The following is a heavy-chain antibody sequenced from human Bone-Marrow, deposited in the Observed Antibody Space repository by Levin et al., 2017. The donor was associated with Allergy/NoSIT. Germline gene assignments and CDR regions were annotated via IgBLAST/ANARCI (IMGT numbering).Heavy chain of an antibody. D-gene: IGHD5-24*01. CDR3: ARHRKQLWPPTASFDY. CDR1: EYDFDTYW. Sequence: ASVKVSCKGSEYDFDTYWIGWVRQMPGKGLEWMGTIYPGDSDSTYSPAFEGHVTFSVDKSTTTAYLEWRSLKASDTALYFCARHRKQLWPPTASFDYWGQGTLVIDSS. CDR2: IYPGDSDS. V-gene: IGHV5-51*01. J-gene: IGHJ4*02.